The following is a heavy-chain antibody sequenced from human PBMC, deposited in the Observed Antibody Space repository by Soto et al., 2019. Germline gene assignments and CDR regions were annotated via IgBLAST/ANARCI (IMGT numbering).Heavy chain of an antibody. D-gene: IGHD2-15*01. Sequence: ASVKVSCKASGYTFTSYYIHGVRQAPGQGLEWMGWISAYNGNANFAQKFQDRVTMTTDTSTNTAYMELRSLRSDDTAVYYCARGYRYCTGGTCYPGDYWGQGTLVTVS. CDR2: ISAYNGNA. CDR1: GYTFTSYY. V-gene: IGHV1-18*04. CDR3: ARGYRYCTGGTCYPGDY. J-gene: IGHJ4*02.